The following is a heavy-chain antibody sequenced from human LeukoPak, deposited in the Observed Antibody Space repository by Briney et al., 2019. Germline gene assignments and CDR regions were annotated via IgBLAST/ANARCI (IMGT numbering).Heavy chain of an antibody. CDR3: AKGFCSSASCHFFDY. CDR1: GGSFSGYY. J-gene: IGHJ4*02. CDR2: INHSGST. V-gene: IGHV4-34*01. Sequence: SETLSLTCAVYGGSFSGYYWSWIRQPPGKGLEWIGEINHSGSTNYNPSLKSRVTISVDTSKNQFSLNLASVTAADTAMYYCAKGFCSSASCHFFDYWGQGILVTVSS. D-gene: IGHD2-2*01.